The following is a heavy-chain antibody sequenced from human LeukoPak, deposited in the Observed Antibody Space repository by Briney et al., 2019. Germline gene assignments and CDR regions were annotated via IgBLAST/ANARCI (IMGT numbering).Heavy chain of an antibody. V-gene: IGHV3-15*01. D-gene: IGHD1-26*01. J-gene: IGHJ3*02. CDR1: GFTVSSNY. Sequence: PGGSLRLSCAVSGFTVSSNYMSWVRQAPGKGLEWAGRILSKTDGETSDYAAPVQGRFTISRDDSKNTLYLQMNSLKIEDTAVYYCATDPGEWEPIWGQGTMVTVSS. CDR3: ATDPGEWEPI. CDR2: ILSKTDGETS.